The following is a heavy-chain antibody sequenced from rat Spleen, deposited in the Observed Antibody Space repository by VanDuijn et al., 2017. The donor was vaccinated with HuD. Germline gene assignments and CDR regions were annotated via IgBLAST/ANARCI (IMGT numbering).Heavy chain of an antibody. V-gene: IGHV3-1*01. J-gene: IGHJ3*01. D-gene: IGHD1-12*02. CDR2: VSYSGSS. CDR1: GYSITSNY. Sequence: EVQLQESGPGLVKPSQSLSLTCSVTGYSITSNYWGWIRKFPGNKMEWIGHVSYSGSSSYSPSLKSRISITRDTSKNQFFLQVNSVTTEDTATYYCARSDGTHYYLPFADWGQGTLVTVSS. CDR3: ARSDGTHYYLPFAD.